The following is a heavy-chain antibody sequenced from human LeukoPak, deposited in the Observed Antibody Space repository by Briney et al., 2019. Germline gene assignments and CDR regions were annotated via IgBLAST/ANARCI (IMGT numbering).Heavy chain of an antibody. D-gene: IGHD6-19*01. CDR1: GGSISSSSYY. V-gene: IGHV4-39*01. CDR3: ARHGNGYSSGWLFDY. CDR2: IYYSGST. J-gene: IGHJ4*02. Sequence: PSETLSLTCTVSGGSISSSSYYWGWIRQPPGKGLEWIGSIYYSGSTYYNPSLKSRVTISVDTSKNQFSLKLSSVTAADTAVYYCARHGNGYSSGWLFDYWGQGTLVTVSS.